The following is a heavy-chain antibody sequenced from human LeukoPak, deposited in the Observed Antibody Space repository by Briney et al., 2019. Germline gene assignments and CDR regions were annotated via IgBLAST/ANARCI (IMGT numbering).Heavy chain of an antibody. CDR3: ASSRECRGGSCYDYIDV. J-gene: IGHJ6*03. D-gene: IGHD2-15*01. Sequence: TVKVSCKASGGPFSSYAISGVRQAPGQGLECMGGIIPIFGTANYAQKFQGRVTITTDESTSTAYMELSSLRSEDTAVYACASSRECRGGSCYDYIDVWGKGTTVTVSS. CDR2: IIPIFGTA. V-gene: IGHV1-69*05. CDR1: GGPFSSYA.